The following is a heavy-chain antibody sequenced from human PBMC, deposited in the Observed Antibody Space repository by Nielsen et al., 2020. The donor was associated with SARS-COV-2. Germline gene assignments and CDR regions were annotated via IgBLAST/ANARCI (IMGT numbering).Heavy chain of an antibody. J-gene: IGHJ4*02. Sequence: GESLKISCAASGFTFSSYGMHWVRQAPGKGLEWVAVISYDGSNKYYADSVKGRFTISRDNFKNTLYLQMNSLRTEDTAVYYCAKDGHSSGWYGAPDYWGQGTLVTVSS. CDR1: GFTFSSYG. D-gene: IGHD6-19*01. CDR2: ISYDGSNK. CDR3: AKDGHSSGWYGAPDY. V-gene: IGHV3-30*18.